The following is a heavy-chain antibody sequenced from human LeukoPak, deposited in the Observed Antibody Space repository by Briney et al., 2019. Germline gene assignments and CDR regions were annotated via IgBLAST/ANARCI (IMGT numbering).Heavy chain of an antibody. V-gene: IGHV3-21*01. CDR2: ISSSSTYI. Sequence: PGGSLRLSCAASGFTFSSYSMNWVRQAPGKGLEWVSSISSSSTYIYYADSVKGRFTISRDNAKNSLYLQMNSLRAEDTAVYYCARDRAGRYFDNWGQGNLVSVSS. CDR3: ARDRAGRYFDN. J-gene: IGHJ4*02. D-gene: IGHD3-10*01. CDR1: GFTFSSYS.